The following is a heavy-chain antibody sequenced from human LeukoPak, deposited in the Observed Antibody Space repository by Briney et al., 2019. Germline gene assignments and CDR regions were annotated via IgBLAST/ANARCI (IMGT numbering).Heavy chain of an antibody. CDR3: ARVRDYDYVWGRREDAFDI. D-gene: IGHD3-16*01. J-gene: IGHJ3*02. Sequence: GGSLRLSCTAAGFIFSTYWMHWVRQAPGKGLVWVSRINSVGSSTNYADSVKGRFTISRDNAKNMLYLQMNSLRAEDTAVYYCARVRDYDYVWGRREDAFDIWGQGTMVTVSS. CDR1: GFIFSTYW. CDR2: INSVGSST. V-gene: IGHV3-74*01.